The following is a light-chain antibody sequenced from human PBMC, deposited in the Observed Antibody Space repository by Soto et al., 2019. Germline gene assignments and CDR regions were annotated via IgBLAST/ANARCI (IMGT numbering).Light chain of an antibody. CDR2: DAS. CDR3: QQYKTYSPWT. Sequence: DIQMTQSPSTLSASVGDRVTITFRASQSISRWLAWYQQKPGKAPIVLIYDASSLESGVPSRFSGSGSGTEFTLTISSLQPDDFATYYCQQYKTYSPWTFGQGTKVDIK. V-gene: IGKV1-5*01. CDR1: QSISRW. J-gene: IGKJ1*01.